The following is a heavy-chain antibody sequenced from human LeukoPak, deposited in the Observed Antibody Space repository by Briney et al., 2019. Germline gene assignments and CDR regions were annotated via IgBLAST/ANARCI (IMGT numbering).Heavy chain of an antibody. CDR3: ARGRHTVDY. CDR1: GFTFSRYW. J-gene: IGHJ4*02. Sequence: PGGSLRLSCAASGFTFSRYWMSWVRQAPGKWLEWVANIKQVGSETYYADSVKGRFTISRDNAKNSLYLQVNSLRTEDTAVYYCARGRHTVDYWGQGTLVTVSS. CDR2: IKQVGSET. V-gene: IGHV3-7*04. D-gene: IGHD2-8*02.